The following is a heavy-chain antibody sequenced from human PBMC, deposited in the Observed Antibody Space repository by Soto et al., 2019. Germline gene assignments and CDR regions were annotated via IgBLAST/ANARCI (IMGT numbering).Heavy chain of an antibody. CDR1: GFTFSSYD. Sequence: GGSLRLSCAASGFTFSSYDMHWVRQATGKGLEWVSAIGTAGDTYYPGSVKGRFTISRENAKNSLYLQMNSLRAGDTAVYYCARGGGNIAAERTGAFDIWGQGTMVTVSS. V-gene: IGHV3-13*01. D-gene: IGHD6-13*01. CDR2: IGTAGDT. CDR3: ARGGGNIAAERTGAFDI. J-gene: IGHJ3*02.